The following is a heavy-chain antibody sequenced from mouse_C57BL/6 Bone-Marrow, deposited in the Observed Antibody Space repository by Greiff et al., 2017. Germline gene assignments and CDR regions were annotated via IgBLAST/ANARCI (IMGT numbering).Heavy chain of an antibody. CDR1: GFNIKDDY. CDR3: TSLIYYDYGLFAY. V-gene: IGHV14-4*01. CDR2: IDPENGDT. Sequence: VQLKESGAELVRPGASVKLSCTASGFNIKDDYMHWVKQRPEQGLEWIGWIDPENGDTEYASKFQGKATITADTSSNTAYLQLSGLTSEDTAVYYCTSLIYYDYGLFAYWGQGTLVTVSA. D-gene: IGHD2-4*01. J-gene: IGHJ3*01.